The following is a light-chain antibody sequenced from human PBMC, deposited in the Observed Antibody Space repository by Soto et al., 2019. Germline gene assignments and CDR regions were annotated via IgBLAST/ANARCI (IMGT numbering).Light chain of an antibody. CDR1: QSVSSSY. CDR2: DAT. J-gene: IGKJ5*01. V-gene: IGKV3D-20*02. Sequence: EIVLTPSPGTLSLSPGEGATLSCRASQSVSSSYLAWYQQKPGQAPSLLIYDATKRASGIPVRFTGSGSGTDFILTISNIEAEDVAIYYCQQRKKWPPITFGQGTRLEIK. CDR3: QQRKKWPPIT.